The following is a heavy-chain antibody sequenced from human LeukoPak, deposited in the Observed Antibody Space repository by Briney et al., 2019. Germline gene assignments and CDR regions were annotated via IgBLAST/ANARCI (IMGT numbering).Heavy chain of an antibody. CDR3: ARDIYDDSGYFRRGLDY. J-gene: IGHJ4*02. Sequence: GGSLRLSCAASGFTFSDYSMNWVRQAPGRGLEWVSSISTTSSYIYYADSVKGRFTISRDNAKNSLYLQMNSLRADDTAVYFCARDIYDDSGYFRRGLDYWGQGILVTVSS. D-gene: IGHD3-22*01. V-gene: IGHV3-21*01. CDR2: ISTTSSYI. CDR1: GFTFSDYS.